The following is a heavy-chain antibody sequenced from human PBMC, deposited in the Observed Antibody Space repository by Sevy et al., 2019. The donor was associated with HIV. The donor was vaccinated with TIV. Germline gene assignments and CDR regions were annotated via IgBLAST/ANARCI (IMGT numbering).Heavy chain of an antibody. CDR1: GFAFYDYS. V-gene: IGHV3-23*01. D-gene: IGHD2-8*01. Sequence: QLGGSLRLSCAASGFAFYDYSMSWIRQAPGKGLEWVATLSFGCGKINYADSVKGRFTISRDNSKNSFYLQMDNLRVEDTALCYSAREGCTRPHDYWGQGTRVTVSS. CDR2: LSFGCGKI. CDR3: AREGCTRPHDY. J-gene: IGHJ4*02.